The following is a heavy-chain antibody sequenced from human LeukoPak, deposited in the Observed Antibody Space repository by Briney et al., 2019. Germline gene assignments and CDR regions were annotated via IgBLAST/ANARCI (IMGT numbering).Heavy chain of an antibody. V-gene: IGHV3-20*04. J-gene: IGHJ4*02. CDR2: INWNGGST. D-gene: IGHD1-26*01. CDR1: GFTFDDYG. Sequence: GPGGSLRLSCAASGFTFDDYGMSWVRQAPGKGLEWVSGINWNGGSTGYADSVKGRFTISRDNAKNSLYLQMNSPRAEDTALYYCARDEEGGSYPLDYWGQGTLVTVSS. CDR3: ARDEEGGSYPLDY.